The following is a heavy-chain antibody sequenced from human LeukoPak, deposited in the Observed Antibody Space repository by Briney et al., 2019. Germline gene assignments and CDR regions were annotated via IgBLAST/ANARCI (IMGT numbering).Heavy chain of an antibody. V-gene: IGHV3-15*07. Sequence: GGSLRLSCAASGFTFSSYAMHWVRQAPGKGLEWVGRIRSNSDGGTIDYAAPVKGRFTLSRDDSKTTLYLQMNSLQTEDTAVYYCATDFYDSTWGQGTLVTVSS. D-gene: IGHD3-22*01. CDR1: GFTFSSYA. J-gene: IGHJ5*02. CDR3: ATDFYDST. CDR2: IRSNSDGGTI.